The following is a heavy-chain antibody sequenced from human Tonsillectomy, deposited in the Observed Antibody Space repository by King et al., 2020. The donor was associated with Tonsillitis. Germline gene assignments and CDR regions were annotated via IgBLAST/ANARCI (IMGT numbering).Heavy chain of an antibody. J-gene: IGHJ4*02. CDR2: IKSKTDGGTT. Sequence: VQLVESGGGLVKPGGSLRLSCAASGFTFSNAWMSWVRQAPGKGLEWVGRIKSKTDGGTTYYGAPVKGRFTISRDYSKNTLYLQMNRLKTEDTAVYYCTTDPSSSGWDGGDYWGQGTLVTVSS. V-gene: IGHV3-15*01. CDR1: GFTFSNAW. CDR3: TTDPSSSGWDGGDY. D-gene: IGHD6-19*01.